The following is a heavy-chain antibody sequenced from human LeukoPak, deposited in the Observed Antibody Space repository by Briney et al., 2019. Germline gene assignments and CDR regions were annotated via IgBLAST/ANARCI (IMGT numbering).Heavy chain of an antibody. Sequence: TASETLSLTCTVSGGSISSSSYYWGWIRQPPGKGLEWIGSIYYSGSTYYNPSLKSRVTISVDTSKNQFSLKLSSVTAADTAVYYCAKPQAAHRWFDPWGQGTLVTVSS. CDR1: GGSISSSSYY. CDR3: AKPQAAHRWFDP. J-gene: IGHJ5*02. D-gene: IGHD6-6*01. CDR2: IYYSGST. V-gene: IGHV4-39*07.